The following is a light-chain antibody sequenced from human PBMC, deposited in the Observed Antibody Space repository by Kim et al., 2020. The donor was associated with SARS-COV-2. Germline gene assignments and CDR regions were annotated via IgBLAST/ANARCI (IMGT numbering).Light chain of an antibody. J-gene: IGLJ2*01. Sequence: PGKTARITCGGNNIGSKSVHWYQQKPGQAPVLVIYYDNDRPSGIPERFSGSNSGNTATLTISRVEAGDEADYYCQVWDSSSDHVVFGGGTQLTVL. CDR3: QVWDSSSDHVV. CDR2: YDN. CDR1: NIGSKS. V-gene: IGLV3-21*04.